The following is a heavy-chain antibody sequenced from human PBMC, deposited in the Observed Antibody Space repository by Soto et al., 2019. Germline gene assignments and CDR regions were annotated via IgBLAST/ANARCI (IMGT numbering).Heavy chain of an antibody. Sequence: GGSLRLSCAASGFTFSIYAMSWFRQAPGKGLEWVSAISGSGGSTYYADSVKGRFTISRDNSKNTLYLQMNSLRAEDTAVYYCAIQTPYDSSGYYPYYYYGMDVWGQGTTVTVSS. CDR1: GFTFSIYA. CDR2: ISGSGGST. J-gene: IGHJ6*02. D-gene: IGHD3-22*01. CDR3: AIQTPYDSSGYYPYYYYGMDV. V-gene: IGHV3-23*01.